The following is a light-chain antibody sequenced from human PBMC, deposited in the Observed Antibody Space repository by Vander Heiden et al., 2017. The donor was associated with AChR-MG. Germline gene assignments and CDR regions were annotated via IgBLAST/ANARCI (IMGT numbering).Light chain of an antibody. CDR3: SSYTSSSTWV. CDR1: SRYVGGYDY. V-gene: IGLV2-14*01. J-gene: IGLJ3*02. Sequence: QSALTQPASVSGFPGQSITISCTGTSRYVGGYDYVCWYQQHPGKAPELMISGVSGRPLGISDRFSGSKSGNTASLTISGLQAEDEADYYCSSYTSSSTWVFGGGTKLTVL. CDR2: GVS.